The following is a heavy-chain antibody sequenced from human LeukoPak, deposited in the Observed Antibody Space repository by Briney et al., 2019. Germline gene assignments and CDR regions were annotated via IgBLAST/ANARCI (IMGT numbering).Heavy chain of an antibody. J-gene: IGHJ5*02. CDR2: IYSGGST. CDR3: AVKHRLAWFDP. CDR1: GFTVSSNY. Sequence: GGSLRLSCAASGFTVSSNYMSWVRQAPGKGLEWVSVIYSGGSTYYADSVKGRFTISRDNSKNTLYLQMSSLRAEDTAVYYCAVKHRLAWFDPWGQGTLVTVSS. V-gene: IGHV3-66*01.